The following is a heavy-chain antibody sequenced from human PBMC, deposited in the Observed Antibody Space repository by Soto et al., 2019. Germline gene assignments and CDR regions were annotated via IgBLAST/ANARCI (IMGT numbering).Heavy chain of an antibody. V-gene: IGHV4-61*01. CDR3: ARGIYCSSTSCYGGYYYGMDV. Sequence: SETLSLTCTVSGGSVSSGSYYWSWIRQPPGKGLEWIGYIYYSGSTNYNPSLKSRVTISVDTSKNQFSLKLSSVTAADTAVYYCARGIYCSSTSCYGGYYYGMDVWGQGTTVTVSS. CDR1: GGSVSSGSYY. D-gene: IGHD2-2*01. CDR2: IYYSGST. J-gene: IGHJ6*02.